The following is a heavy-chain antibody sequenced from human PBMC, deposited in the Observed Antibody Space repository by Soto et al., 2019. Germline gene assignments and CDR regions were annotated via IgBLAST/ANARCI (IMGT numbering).Heavy chain of an antibody. J-gene: IGHJ4*02. D-gene: IGHD6-19*01. CDR2: ISGSGGST. CDR1: GFTFSSYA. V-gene: IGHV3-23*01. CDR3: AKIGVGVADY. Sequence: EVQLLESGGGLIQPGGSLRLSCAAFGFTFSSYAVTWVRQAPGKGLEWVSVISGSGGSTYYADTVKGRFTISRDNSTNTLHLQMNSLRAEDTAVYYCAKIGVGVADYWGQGTLVTVSS.